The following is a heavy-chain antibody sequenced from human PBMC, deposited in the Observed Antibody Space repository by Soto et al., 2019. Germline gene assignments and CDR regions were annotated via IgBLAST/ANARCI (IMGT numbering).Heavy chain of an antibody. J-gene: IGHJ4*02. CDR3: ARDRAGYYSHFVY. CDR1: GGTFTNYA. V-gene: IGHV1-69*13. CDR2: TMPFFGSG. Sequence: SVQVACKALGGTFTNYAFSWVRQAHGQGLEWMGGTMPFFGSGNYAQKFQGRINITADESTSSVYLELTSLRSEDTAVYYCARDRAGYYSHFVYWGQGTLVTVSS. D-gene: IGHD3-22*01.